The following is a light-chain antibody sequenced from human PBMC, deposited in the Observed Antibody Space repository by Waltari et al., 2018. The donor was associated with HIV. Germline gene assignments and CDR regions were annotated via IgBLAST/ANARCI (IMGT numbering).Light chain of an antibody. J-gene: IGKJ3*01. CDR3: QHFGPFPPFT. Sequence: QLTQSPSSLSASVGATVTITCRASEDISTALAWYQQKPGKPPQLLLSRASFVQPGVSSRFSAFGSGTDFTLTIASLRPDDVGSFYCQHFGPFPPFTFGPGTRVAIK. CDR1: EDISTA. CDR2: RAS. V-gene: IGKV1-13*02.